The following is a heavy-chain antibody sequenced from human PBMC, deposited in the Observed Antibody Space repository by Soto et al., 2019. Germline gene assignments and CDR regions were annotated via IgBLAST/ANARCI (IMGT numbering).Heavy chain of an antibody. V-gene: IGHV4-34*01. Sequence: SETLSLTCAVYGGSFGGYYWSWIRQPPGKGLEWIGEINHSGSTNYNPSLKSRVTISVDTSKNQFSLKLRSVTAADTAVYYCASLSRPRLADDWFDPWGQGTLVTVSS. CDR1: GGSFGGYY. D-gene: IGHD6-6*01. J-gene: IGHJ5*02. CDR3: ASLSRPRLADDWFDP. CDR2: INHSGST.